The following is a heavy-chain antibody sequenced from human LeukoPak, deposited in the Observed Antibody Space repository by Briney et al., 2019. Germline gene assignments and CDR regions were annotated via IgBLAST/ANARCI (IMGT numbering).Heavy chain of an antibody. CDR1: GYAFTRYD. CDR2: MSPKSGDA. D-gene: IGHD4-17*01. CDR3: ARGDGNYAGWFDP. Sequence: ASVKVSCKASGYAFTRYDINWVRQATGQGLEWMGWMSPKSGDAGYAEKFEGRVTMTRNISLNTAYMELSSLRSEDTAVYFCARGDGNYAGWFDPWGQGTLVIVSS. J-gene: IGHJ5*02. V-gene: IGHV1-8*01.